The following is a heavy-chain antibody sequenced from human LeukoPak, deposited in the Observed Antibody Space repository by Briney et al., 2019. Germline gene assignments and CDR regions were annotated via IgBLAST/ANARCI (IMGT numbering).Heavy chain of an antibody. CDR1: GGTFSSYA. CDR3: ARKYGDYVEGDAFDI. D-gene: IGHD4-17*01. V-gene: IGHV1-69*04. Sequence: GASVKVSCKASGGTFSSYAISWVRQAPGQGLEWMGRIIPILGIANYAQRFQGRVTITADKSTSTAYMELSSLRSEDTAVYYCARKYGDYVEGDAFDIWGQGTMVTVSS. J-gene: IGHJ3*02. CDR2: IIPILGIA.